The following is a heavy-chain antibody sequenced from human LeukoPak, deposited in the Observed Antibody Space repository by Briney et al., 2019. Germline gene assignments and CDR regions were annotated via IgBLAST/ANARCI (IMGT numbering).Heavy chain of an antibody. CDR1: GFTFSSYW. V-gene: IGHV3-7*01. Sequence: VQPGGSLRLSCAASGFTFSSYWMSWVRQAPGKGLEWVANIKQDGSEKYYVDSVKGRFTISRDNAKNSLYLQMNSLRAEDTAVYYCARGARWLRFAYYFDYWGQGTLVTVSS. D-gene: IGHD5-12*01. CDR2: IKQDGSEK. CDR3: ARGARWLRFAYYFDY. J-gene: IGHJ4*02.